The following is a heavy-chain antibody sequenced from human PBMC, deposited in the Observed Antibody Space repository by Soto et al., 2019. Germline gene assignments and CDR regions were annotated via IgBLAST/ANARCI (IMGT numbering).Heavy chain of an antibody. CDR1: GGSISSGGYS. V-gene: IGHV4-30-2*05. Sequence: SETLSLTCAVSGGSISSGGYSWSWIRQPPGKGLEWIGYIYNGGTTYNNPSLTSRVTISVDTSNNQFSLKLSSVSAADTAVYYCARGPSGDKVDYWGQGTLVTVSS. CDR3: ARGPSGDKVDY. D-gene: IGHD7-27*01. J-gene: IGHJ4*02. CDR2: IYNGGTT.